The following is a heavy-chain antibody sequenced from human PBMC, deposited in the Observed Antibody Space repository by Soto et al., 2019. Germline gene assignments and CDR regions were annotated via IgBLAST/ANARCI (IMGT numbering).Heavy chain of an antibody. Sequence: QVTLKESGPVLVKPTETLTLTCVVSGFSSSDARMGVSWIRQPPGKALEWLAHIFWNDEKSYSPSLESRLTISKDPSKGQVVLTMTNMDPVDTATYFCAHVRQWDGAQAYGYWGRGTLVTVSS. V-gene: IGHV2-26*01. CDR3: AHVRQWDGAQAYGY. D-gene: IGHD1-26*01. J-gene: IGHJ4*02. CDR2: IFWNDEK. CDR1: GFSSSDARMG.